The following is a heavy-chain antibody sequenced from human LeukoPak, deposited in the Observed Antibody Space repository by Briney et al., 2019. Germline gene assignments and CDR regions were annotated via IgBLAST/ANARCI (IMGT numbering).Heavy chain of an antibody. V-gene: IGHV3-33*03. D-gene: IGHD2-21*01. CDR2: IRYDAGTR. Sequence: GRSLRLSCAASGFTFSSYDIHWVRQAPGKGPEWLATIRYDAGTRYYADSMRGRFTISRDNAQNSLYLQINSLRAEDTAIYYCAIIGTPGETEYYRLWGQGTRVTVSS. CDR1: GFTFSSYD. J-gene: IGHJ1*01. CDR3: AIIGTPGETEYYRL.